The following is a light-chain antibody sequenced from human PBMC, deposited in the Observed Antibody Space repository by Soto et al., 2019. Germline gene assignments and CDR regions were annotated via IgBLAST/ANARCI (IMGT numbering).Light chain of an antibody. Sequence: QSALTQPPSASGTPGQRVTISCSGSSSNIGTNSVSWYLQLPGSAPKLLIYTSNQRPSGVPDRFSGSKSGTSASLAISGLQSEDEADYYCSSYAGSNNLYVFGTGTKVTVL. CDR3: SSYAGSNNLYV. CDR1: SSNIGTNS. J-gene: IGLJ1*01. CDR2: TSN. V-gene: IGLV1-44*01.